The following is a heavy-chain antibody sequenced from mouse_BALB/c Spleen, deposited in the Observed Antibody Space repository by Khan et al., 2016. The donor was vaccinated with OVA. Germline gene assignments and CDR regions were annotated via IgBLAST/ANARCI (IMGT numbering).Heavy chain of an antibody. Sequence: EVELVESGGDLVRPAGSLKLTCAVSGFTFSAYGMSWFRQRLAKRQEWVVTIISDGYYTYYPASLKGRFFISRDNAKNTLYLQMRSLKSEDTAMYYCASHFSGSFAYWGQGTLVTVSA. D-gene: IGHD1-3*01. J-gene: IGHJ3*01. CDR2: IISDGYYT. V-gene: IGHV5-6*01. CDR1: GFTFSAYG. CDR3: ASHFSGSFAY.